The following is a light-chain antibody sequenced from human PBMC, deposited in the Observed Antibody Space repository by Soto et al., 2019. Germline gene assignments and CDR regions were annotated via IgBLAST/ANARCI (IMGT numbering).Light chain of an antibody. CDR2: GAS. Sequence: EIVLTQSPGTLSLSPGERATLSCGASQRVTSNYLAWYQQKPGQAPRLLIYGASSRATGIPDRFSGNGSGTDFTLTISRLEPEDFAVYYGQQYGSSPLTFGQGTRLEIK. J-gene: IGKJ5*01. V-gene: IGKV3-20*01. CDR1: QRVTSNY. CDR3: QQYGSSPLT.